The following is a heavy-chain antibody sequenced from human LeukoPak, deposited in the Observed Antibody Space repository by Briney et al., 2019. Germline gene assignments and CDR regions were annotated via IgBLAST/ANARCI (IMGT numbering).Heavy chain of an antibody. CDR3: ARRDYYDSSGYYYGPYYYYMDV. D-gene: IGHD3-22*01. J-gene: IGHJ6*03. CDR2: IIPILGIA. V-gene: IGHV1-69*02. CDR1: GGTFSSYT. Sequence: APVKVSCKASGGTFSSYTISWVRQAPGQGLEWMGRIIPILGIANYAQKFQGRVTITADKSTSTAYMELSSLRSEDTAVYYCARRDYYDSSGYYYGPYYYYMDVWGKGTTVTVSS.